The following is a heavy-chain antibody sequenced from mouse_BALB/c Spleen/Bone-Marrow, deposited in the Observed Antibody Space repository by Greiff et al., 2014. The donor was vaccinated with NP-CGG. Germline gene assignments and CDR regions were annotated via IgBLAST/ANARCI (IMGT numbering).Heavy chain of an antibody. V-gene: IGHV5-17*02. CDR1: GFTFSSSG. Sequence: EVQGVESGGGLVQPGGSRKLSCAASGFTFSSSGMHWVRQAPEKGLEWVAYISSGSTTIFYADTVKGRFTISRDNPKNTLFLQMTSLRSEDTAMYYCTRGGNWDDFDYWGQGTTLTVSS. D-gene: IGHD4-1*01. CDR3: TRGGNWDDFDY. CDR2: ISSGSTTI. J-gene: IGHJ2*01.